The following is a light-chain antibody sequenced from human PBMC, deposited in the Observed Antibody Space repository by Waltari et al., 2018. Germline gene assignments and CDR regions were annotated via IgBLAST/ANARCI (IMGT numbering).Light chain of an antibody. J-gene: IGLJ2*01. CDR2: EVS. CDR3: SSHTGI. V-gene: IGLV2-14*01. CDR1: SSDVGGYNY. Sequence: QSALTQPASVSGSPGQSITISCTGTSSDVGGYNYVSWYQQHPGKAPKLMISEVSNRPSGFSNRFSVSKSGNTASLTISGLQAEDEADYYCSSHTGIFGGGTKLTVL.